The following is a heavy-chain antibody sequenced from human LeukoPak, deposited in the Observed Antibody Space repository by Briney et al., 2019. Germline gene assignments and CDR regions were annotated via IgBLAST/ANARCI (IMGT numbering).Heavy chain of an antibody. V-gene: IGHV3-11*01. CDR2: ISSSGSTI. D-gene: IGHD3-10*01. CDR1: GFTFSDYY. J-gene: IGHJ4*02. Sequence: GGSLRLSCAASGFTFSDYYMSWIRQAPGKGLEWASYISSSGSTIYYADSVKGRFTISRDNAKNSLYLQMNSLRAEDTAVYYCARTMVRGVSPIDYWGQGTLVTVSS. CDR3: ARTMVRGVSPIDY.